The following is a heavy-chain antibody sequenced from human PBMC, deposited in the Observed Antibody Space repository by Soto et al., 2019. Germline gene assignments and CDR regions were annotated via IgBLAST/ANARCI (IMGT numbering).Heavy chain of an antibody. D-gene: IGHD3-10*01. CDR2: IIPVFGTA. V-gene: IGHV1-69*01. CDR3: ARFLGGAGSYYDGQNYNYYNGMDV. CDR1: GGPYNSFA. Sequence: QAQLVQSGAEVKKPGSSVKVSCKASGGPYNSFAISWVRQAPERGLEWIGGIIPVFGTATYAQKFKGRVTITAEESTSTAYMELSSLTSEDTAVYYCARFLGGAGSYYDGQNYNYYNGMDVWGQGTTVTVSS. J-gene: IGHJ6*02.